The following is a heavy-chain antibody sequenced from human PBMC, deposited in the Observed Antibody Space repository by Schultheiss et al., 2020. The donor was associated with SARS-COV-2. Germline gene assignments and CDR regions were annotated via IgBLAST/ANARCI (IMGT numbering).Heavy chain of an antibody. CDR2: IGTDVNSV. D-gene: IGHD1/OR15-1a*01. CDR3: LRGFNSGNIDQYDY. Sequence: GSLRLSCSASGFTFSYYYMHWFRQAPGKGLVWVSRIGTDVNSVYYADFVKGRFTISRDNAKNTLYLQMNSLRAEDTAVYYCLRGFNSGNIDQYDYWGQGALVTVSS. J-gene: IGHJ4*02. V-gene: IGHV3-74*01. CDR1: GFTFSYYY.